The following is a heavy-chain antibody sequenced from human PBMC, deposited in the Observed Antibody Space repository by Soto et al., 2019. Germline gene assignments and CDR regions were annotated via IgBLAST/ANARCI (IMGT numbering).Heavy chain of an antibody. D-gene: IGHD2-8*01. V-gene: IGHV3-23*01. CDR2: VGGSDTDK. J-gene: IGHJ3*02. CDR1: GFTFSAYA. CDR3: AKDATAVNGVWDPFDM. Sequence: GGSLRLSCAASGFTFSAYAMSWVRQAPGKGLQWVSGVGGSDTDKHYADSVRGRFTVSRDNSKNTLYLQMNSLRVDDTAVYHCAKDATAVNGVWDPFDMWGQGTEVTVSS.